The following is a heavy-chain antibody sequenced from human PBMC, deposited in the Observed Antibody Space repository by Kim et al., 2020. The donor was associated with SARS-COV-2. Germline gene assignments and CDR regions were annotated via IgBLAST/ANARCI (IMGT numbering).Heavy chain of an antibody. V-gene: IGHV3-7*01. J-gene: IGHJ4*02. CDR2: IKEDASDE. D-gene: IGHD3-16*01. CDR1: GFTFSTHY. CDR3: AKGWGFYN. Sequence: GGSLRLSCEASGFTFSTHYMSWVRQAPGKGLEWVANIKEDASDESYADTVKGRFTISRDNARNSLYLQMNNLRVEDTAVYYCAKGWGFYNWGQGTLLTVS.